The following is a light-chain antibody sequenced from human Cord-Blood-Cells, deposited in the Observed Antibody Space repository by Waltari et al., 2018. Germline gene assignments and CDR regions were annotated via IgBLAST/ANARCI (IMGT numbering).Light chain of an antibody. J-gene: IGKJ1*01. CDR2: AAS. CDR3: QQSDSTPRT. V-gene: IGKV1-39*01. Sequence: DIQMTPPPSSLSASVGDRATITCRASQSISSYLNWYQQKPGKAPKLLIYAASSLESGVPSRFSGSGSGTDFTLTISSLQPEDFATYYCQQSDSTPRTFGQGTKVEIK. CDR1: QSISSY.